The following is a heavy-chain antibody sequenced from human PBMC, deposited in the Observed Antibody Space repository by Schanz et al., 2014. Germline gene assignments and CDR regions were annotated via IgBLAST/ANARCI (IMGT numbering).Heavy chain of an antibody. CDR3: ARGPLGTSP. CDR1: GYTFTTYY. Sequence: QVQLVQSGAEVKKPGASMKVSCKASGYTFTTYYMLWVRQAPGQGLEWMGWMNPNSGDTGYPRKFQDRVTMTRNTSISTAYMELNSLTSEDTAVYYCARGPLGTSPWGQGTLVTVSS. J-gene: IGHJ5*02. CDR2: MNPNSGDT. D-gene: IGHD5-12*01. V-gene: IGHV1-8*01.